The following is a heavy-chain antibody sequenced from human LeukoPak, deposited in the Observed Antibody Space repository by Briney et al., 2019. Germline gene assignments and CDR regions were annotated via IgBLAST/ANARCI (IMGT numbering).Heavy chain of an antibody. CDR2: INPNSGGT. CDR1: GYTFTGYY. V-gene: IGHV1-2*04. D-gene: IGHD6-19*01. CDR3: ARSRHFYSSGCHLDY. J-gene: IGHJ4*02. Sequence: GASVKVSCKASGYTFTGYYMHWVRQAPGQGLEWMGWINPNSGGTNYAQKFQGWVTMTRDTSISTAYMELSRPRSDDTAVYYCARSRHFYSSGCHLDYWGQGTLVTVSS.